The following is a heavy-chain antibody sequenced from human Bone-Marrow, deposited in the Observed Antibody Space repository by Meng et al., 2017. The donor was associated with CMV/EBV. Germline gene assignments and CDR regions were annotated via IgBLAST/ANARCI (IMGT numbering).Heavy chain of an antibody. CDR2: MSNDGSNK. CDR1: GFTFSSYA. J-gene: IGHJ6*02. CDR3: ARPQVIVVPVYGIYN. D-gene: IGHD2-2*01. Sequence: GESLKISCAASGFTFSSYAMHWVRQAPGKGLEWVAVMSNDGSNKYYADSVKGRFTISRDNSKNTLYLQMNSLRAEDTAVYYCARPQVIVVPVYGIYNLGQGTTVTVSS. V-gene: IGHV3-30*04.